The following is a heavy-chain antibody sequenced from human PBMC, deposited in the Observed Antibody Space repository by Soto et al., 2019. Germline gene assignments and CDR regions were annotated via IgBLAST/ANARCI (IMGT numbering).Heavy chain of an antibody. CDR1: GFTFGDYG. CDR3: SRVKDYGATGWFDP. CDR2: IRSKAHGGTT. D-gene: IGHD4-17*01. Sequence: EVQVVESGGGLVQPGRSLRLSCTGSGFTFGDYGLSWFRQAPGKGLEWVSFIRSKAHGGTTEYAASVKGRFTISRDDSKSIAYLQMNSLKSEDTAVYYCSRVKDYGATGWFDPWGQGTLVTVSS. J-gene: IGHJ5*02. V-gene: IGHV3-49*03.